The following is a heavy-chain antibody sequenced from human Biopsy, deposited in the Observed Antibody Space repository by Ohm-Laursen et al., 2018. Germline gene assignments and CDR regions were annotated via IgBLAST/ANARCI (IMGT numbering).Heavy chain of an antibody. CDR3: ARAEIADFDS. CDR1: GYSISRGYY. V-gene: IGHV4-38-2*01. CDR2: IYHNGET. Sequence: TLSLTCDVSGYSISRGYYWGWIRQPPGKGLEWIGSIYHNGETHNNASIKSRVTISVGTSKNQISLKMNSVTAADTAVYYCARAEIADFDSWGQGTLVTVSS. D-gene: IGHD2-21*01. J-gene: IGHJ4*02.